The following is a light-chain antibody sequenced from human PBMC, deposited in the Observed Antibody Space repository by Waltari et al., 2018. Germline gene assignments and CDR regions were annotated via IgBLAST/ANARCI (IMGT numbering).Light chain of an antibody. V-gene: IGKV3-20*01. CDR1: QTVGSNY. J-gene: IGKJ2*01. CDR3: QQYDSSPYT. CDR2: GAS. Sequence: LVLTQSPGTLSLSPGDRATLSCRASQTVGSNYLAWYQQRPGQAPRLLIYGASSRAAGIPDRFSGSGSGTDFTLTVSRLEPEDFAVYYCQQYDSSPYTFGQGTKLEIK.